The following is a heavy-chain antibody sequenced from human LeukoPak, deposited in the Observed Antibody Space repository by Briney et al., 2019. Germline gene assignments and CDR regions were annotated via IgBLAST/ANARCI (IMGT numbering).Heavy chain of an antibody. Sequence: GGSLRLSCAASGFTFRNYVIHWVRQAPGKGLEWVAVTSSDLNVKLYADSVKGRFTISRDNSRSTLYLQMNSLRPEDTAIYYCAREGYYGSGSPPSLYFDYWGQGTLVTVSS. J-gene: IGHJ4*02. V-gene: IGHV3-30-3*01. CDR2: TSSDLNVK. D-gene: IGHD3-10*01. CDR1: GFTFRNYV. CDR3: AREGYYGSGSPPSLYFDY.